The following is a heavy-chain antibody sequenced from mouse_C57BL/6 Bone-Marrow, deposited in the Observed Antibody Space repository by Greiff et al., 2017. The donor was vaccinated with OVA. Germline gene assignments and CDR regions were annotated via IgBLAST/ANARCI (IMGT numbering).Heavy chain of an antibody. D-gene: IGHD1-1*01. V-gene: IGHV1-82*01. CDR1: GYAFSSSW. CDR2: IYPGDGDT. CDR3: ARRDGTTVEFAY. J-gene: IGHJ3*01. Sequence: VQLQQSGPELVKPGASVKISCKASGYAFSSSWMNWVKQRPGKGLEWIGRIYPGDGDTNYNGKFKGKATLTADKSSSTAYMQLSSLTSEDSAVYFCARRDGTTVEFAYWGQGTLVTVSA.